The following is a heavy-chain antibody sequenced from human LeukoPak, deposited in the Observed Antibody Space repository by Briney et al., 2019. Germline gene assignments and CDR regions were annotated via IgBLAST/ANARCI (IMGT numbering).Heavy chain of an antibody. CDR1: GFTFSSYG. Sequence: GGSLRLSCAASGFTFSSYGMHWVRQAPGKGLEWEAFIRYDGSNKYYADSVKGRFTISRDNSKNTLYLQMNSLRAEDTAVYYCAKEPLPRRGYSYGWPFDYWGQGTLVTVSS. CDR3: AKEPLPRRGYSYGWPFDY. D-gene: IGHD5-18*01. CDR2: IRYDGSNK. V-gene: IGHV3-30*02. J-gene: IGHJ4*02.